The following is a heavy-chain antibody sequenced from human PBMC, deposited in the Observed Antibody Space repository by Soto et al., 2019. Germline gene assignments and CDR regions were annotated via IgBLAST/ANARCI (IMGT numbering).Heavy chain of an antibody. CDR3: ARVWGGAFDI. Sequence: SETLSLTCTVSGGTISSSSYYWGWIRQPPGKGLEWIGYIYYSGSTNYNPSLKSRVTISVDTSKNQFSLKLSSVTAADTAVYYCARVWGGAFDIWGQGTMVTVSS. V-gene: IGHV4-61*05. CDR1: GGTISSSSYY. CDR2: IYYSGST. D-gene: IGHD3-10*01. J-gene: IGHJ3*02.